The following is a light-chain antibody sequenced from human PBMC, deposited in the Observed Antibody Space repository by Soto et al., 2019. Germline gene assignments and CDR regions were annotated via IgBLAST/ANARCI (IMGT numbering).Light chain of an antibody. J-gene: IGKJ1*01. CDR3: QHYGGSPRT. CDR2: GAS. Sequence: EIVLTQSPDTLSLSPGERATLSCRASHTVTSNYLAWYQQKPGQAPRLLIYGASSRATDIPDRFSGSGSGTDFTHTISRLETEDFAVYYCQHYGGSPRTFGQGTKVEIK. V-gene: IGKV3-20*01. CDR1: HTVTSNY.